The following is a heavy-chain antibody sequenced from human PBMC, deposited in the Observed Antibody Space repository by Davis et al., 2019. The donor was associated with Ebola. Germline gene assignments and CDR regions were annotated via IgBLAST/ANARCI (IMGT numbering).Heavy chain of an antibody. V-gene: IGHV3-7*01. D-gene: IGHD3-16*01. Sequence: GGSLRLSCAASGFTFSTYWMSWVRQAPGKGLEWVANIQVDGSEIYYVDSVKGRFTISRDNAKNSMYLQMNSLRAEDTAVYYCARDRPLDFFFGDYYGMDVWGQGTTVTVSS. CDR2: IQVDGSEI. J-gene: IGHJ6*02. CDR3: ARDRPLDFFFGDYYGMDV. CDR1: GFTFSTYW.